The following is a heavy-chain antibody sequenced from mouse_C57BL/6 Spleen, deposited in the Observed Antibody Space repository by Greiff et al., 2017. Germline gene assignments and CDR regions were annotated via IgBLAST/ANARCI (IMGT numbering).Heavy chain of an antibody. CDR2: ISSGSSTI. V-gene: IGHV5-17*01. CDR3: ASQAFFAY. Sequence: EVKLMESGGGLVKPGGSLKLSCAASGFTFSDYGMHWVRQAPEKGLEWVAYISSGSSTIYYADTVKGRFTISRDNAKNTLFLQMTSLRSEDTAMYYCASQAFFAYWGQGTLVTVSA. CDR1: GFTFSDYG. J-gene: IGHJ3*01. D-gene: IGHD6-1*01.